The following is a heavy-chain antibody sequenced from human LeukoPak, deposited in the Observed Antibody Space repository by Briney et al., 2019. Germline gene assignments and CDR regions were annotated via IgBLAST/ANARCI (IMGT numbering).Heavy chain of an antibody. CDR2: INHSGST. D-gene: IGHD3-22*01. CDR1: GGSFSGYY. J-gene: IGHJ4*02. Sequence: PSETLSLTCAAYGGSFSGYYWSWIRQPPGKGLEWIGEINHSGSTNYNPSLKSRVTISVDTSKNQFSLKLSSVTAADTAVYYCARGRGWYYFDYWGQGTLVTVSS. V-gene: IGHV4-34*01. CDR3: ARGRGWYYFDY.